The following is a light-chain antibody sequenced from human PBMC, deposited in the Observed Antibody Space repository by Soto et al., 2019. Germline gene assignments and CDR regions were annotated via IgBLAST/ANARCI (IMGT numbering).Light chain of an antibody. CDR3: ATWDDSLNGFSV. Sequence: QSVVTQPPSASRTPGQGVTISCSGSTSNIGGNYVYLYQQLPGTAPKLLISTNNQRPSRAPDRFSGSKSDTSASLAISGLRSDDEADYFCATWDDSLNGFSVFGTGPKATVL. CDR1: TSNIGGNY. CDR2: TNN. J-gene: IGLJ1*01. V-gene: IGLV1-47*01.